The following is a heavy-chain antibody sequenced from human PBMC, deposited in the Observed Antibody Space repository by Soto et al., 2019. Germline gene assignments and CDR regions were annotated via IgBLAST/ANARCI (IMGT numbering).Heavy chain of an antibody. CDR3: ARGRLAAVADNYYYGMDV. V-gene: IGHV1-69*05. J-gene: IGHJ6*02. CDR2: IIPIFGTA. Sequence: GASVKVSCKASGGTFSSYAISWVRQAPGQRLEWMGGIIPIFGTANYAQKFQGRVTMTRDTSISTAYMELSRLRSDDTAVYYCARGRLAAVADNYYYGMDVWGQGTTVTVSS. CDR1: GGTFSSYA. D-gene: IGHD6-19*01.